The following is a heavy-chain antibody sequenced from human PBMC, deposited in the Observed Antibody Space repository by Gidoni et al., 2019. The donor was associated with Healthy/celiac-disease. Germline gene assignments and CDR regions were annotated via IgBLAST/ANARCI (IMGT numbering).Heavy chain of an antibody. V-gene: IGHV3-21*01. CDR1: GFTFSSYS. D-gene: IGHD6-19*01. J-gene: IGHJ4*02. CDR2: ISSSSSYI. Sequence: EVQLVESGGGLVKPGGSLRLSCAASGFTFSSYSMNWVRQAPGKGLEWVASISSSSSYIYYADSVKGRFTISRDNAKNSLYRQMNSLRAEDTAVYYCARDGGKYSSGFDYWGQGTLVTVSS. CDR3: ARDGGKYSSGFDY.